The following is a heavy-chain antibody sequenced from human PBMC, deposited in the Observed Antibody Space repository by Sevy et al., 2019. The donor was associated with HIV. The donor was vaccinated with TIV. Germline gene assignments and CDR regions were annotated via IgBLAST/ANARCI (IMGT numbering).Heavy chain of an antibody. CDR2: LSFGCGKI. V-gene: IGHV3-23*01. Sequence: GGSLRLSCAASGFAFYEYSMSWIRQAPGKGLEWVATLSFGCGKINYADSVKGRFTISRDNSKSSFYLQMDNLRVEDTALYYCARAGCSRPHDYWGQGTRVTVSS. J-gene: IGHJ4*02. D-gene: IGHD3-10*01. CDR1: GFAFYEYS. CDR3: ARAGCSRPHDY.